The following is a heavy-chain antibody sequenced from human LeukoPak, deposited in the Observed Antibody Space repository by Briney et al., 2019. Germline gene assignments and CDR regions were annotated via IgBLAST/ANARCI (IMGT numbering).Heavy chain of an antibody. CDR3: ARGSSSSWYFPYYFDY. V-gene: IGHV4-59*01. D-gene: IGHD6-13*01. CDR2: IYYSGST. Sequence: SETLSLTCTVSGGSFSSYYWSWIRQPPGKGLEWIGYIYYSGSTNYNPSLKSRVTISVDTSKNQFSLKLSSVTAADTAVYYCARGSSSSWYFPYYFDYWGQGTLVTVSS. J-gene: IGHJ4*02. CDR1: GGSFSSYY.